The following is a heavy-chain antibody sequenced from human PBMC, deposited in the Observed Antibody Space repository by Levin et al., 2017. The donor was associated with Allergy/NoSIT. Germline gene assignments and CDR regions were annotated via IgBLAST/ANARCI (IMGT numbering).Heavy chain of an antibody. V-gene: IGHV3-30*03. D-gene: IGHD3-10*01. J-gene: IGHJ4*02. Sequence: GGSLRLSCAASGFTFSSYGMHWVRQAPGKGLEWVAVISYDGSNKYYADSVKGRFTISRDNSKNTLYLQMNSLRAEDTAVYYCASEGGEFPFDYWGQGTLVTVSS. CDR2: ISYDGSNK. CDR1: GFTFSSYG. CDR3: ASEGGEFPFDY.